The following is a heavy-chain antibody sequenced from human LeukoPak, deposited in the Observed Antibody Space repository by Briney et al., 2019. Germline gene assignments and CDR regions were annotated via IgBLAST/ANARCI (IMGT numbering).Heavy chain of an antibody. Sequence: PGGSLRLSCAASGFTVSSNYMSWVRQAPGEGLGWVSVIYSGGSTYYADSVKGRFTISRDNSKNTLYLQMNSLRAEDTAVYYCARADWNDLYFDYWGQGTLVTVSS. D-gene: IGHD1-1*01. CDR3: ARADWNDLYFDY. J-gene: IGHJ4*02. CDR2: IYSGGST. CDR1: GFTVSSNY. V-gene: IGHV3-53*01.